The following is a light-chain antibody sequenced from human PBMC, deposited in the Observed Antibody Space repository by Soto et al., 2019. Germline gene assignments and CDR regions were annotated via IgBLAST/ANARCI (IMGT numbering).Light chain of an antibody. CDR3: QQYGISPYT. CDR2: GAS. CDR1: QSVGSRS. Sequence: ESELTQSPGTLSLSPGERATLSCRASQSVGSRSLAWYQQKPGQAPSLLIYGASTRATGIPDRFSGSGSGTDFTLSISRLEPEDFAVYYCQQYGISPYTFGQGTKLEIK. J-gene: IGKJ2*01. V-gene: IGKV3-20*01.